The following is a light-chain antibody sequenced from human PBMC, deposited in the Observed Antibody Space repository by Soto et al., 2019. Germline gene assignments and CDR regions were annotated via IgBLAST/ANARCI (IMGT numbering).Light chain of an antibody. CDR1: SSDVGGYNY. J-gene: IGLJ2*01. V-gene: IGLV2-14*01. CDR2: DVS. CDR3: ISYTTSSTLYVV. Sequence: QSVLTQPASVSGSPGQSITISCTGTSSDVGGYNYVSWYQQHPGKAPKLMIYDVSNWPSGVSNRFSGSKSGNTASLTISGLQAEDEADYYCISYTTSSTLYVVFGGGTKLTVL.